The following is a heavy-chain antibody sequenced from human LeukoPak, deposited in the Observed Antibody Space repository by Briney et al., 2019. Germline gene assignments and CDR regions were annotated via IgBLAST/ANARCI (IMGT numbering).Heavy chain of an antibody. D-gene: IGHD3-10*01. J-gene: IGHJ4*02. V-gene: IGHV4-59*12. CDR2: IYYSGST. CDR3: ARSRDGSGSYYNDLDY. Sequence: SETLSLTCTVSGGSISSYYWSWIRQPPGKGLEWIGYIYYSGSTNYNPSLKSRVTISVDTSKNQFSLKLSSVTAADTAVYYCARSRDGSGSYYNDLDYWGQGTLVTVSS. CDR1: GGSISSYY.